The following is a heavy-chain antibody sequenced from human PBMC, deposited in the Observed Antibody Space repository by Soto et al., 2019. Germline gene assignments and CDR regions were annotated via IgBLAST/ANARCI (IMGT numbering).Heavy chain of an antibody. Sequence: SETLSLTCTVSGGSVSSYYLSWIRQPPGKGLEWIGYIYYSGSTNYNPSLKSRVTISVDTSKNQFSLKLSSVTAADTAVYYCARVDTMVRGVIKSYYFDYWGQGTLVTVSS. CDR3: ARVDTMVRGVIKSYYFDY. CDR1: GGSVSSYY. D-gene: IGHD3-10*01. J-gene: IGHJ4*02. CDR2: IYYSGST. V-gene: IGHV4-59*02.